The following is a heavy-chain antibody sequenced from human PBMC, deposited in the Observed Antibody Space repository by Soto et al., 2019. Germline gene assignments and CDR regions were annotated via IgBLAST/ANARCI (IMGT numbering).Heavy chain of an antibody. V-gene: IGHV3-7*01. Sequence: EVQLVESGGGVVQPGGSLRLACAASGFSFKTYWMSWVRQAPGKGLEWVANIKQDGSEKNYVDSVKGRFTVSRDNAKNSQYLQMTSLRAEDTAVYYCVRDTSPRSADSWGQGTLVTVSS. D-gene: IGHD2-2*01. CDR2: IKQDGSEK. CDR1: GFSFKTYW. CDR3: VRDTSPRSADS. J-gene: IGHJ4*02.